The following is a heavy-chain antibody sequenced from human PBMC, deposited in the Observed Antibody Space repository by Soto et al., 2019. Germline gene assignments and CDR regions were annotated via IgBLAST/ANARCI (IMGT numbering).Heavy chain of an antibody. CDR2: IQYGAST. CDR1: GVSVSSGDHY. Sequence: QVQLQESGPGLVKPSQTLSLTCTVSGVSVSSGDHYWSWLRQPPGKGLESIVYIQYGASTYYNPSLTSRTTISVDTSKNQFSLMLRSVTAADTAVYYCARGCGYGYGIDYWGQGTLVTVSS. J-gene: IGHJ4*02. D-gene: IGHD5-18*01. CDR3: ARGCGYGYGIDY. V-gene: IGHV4-30-4*01.